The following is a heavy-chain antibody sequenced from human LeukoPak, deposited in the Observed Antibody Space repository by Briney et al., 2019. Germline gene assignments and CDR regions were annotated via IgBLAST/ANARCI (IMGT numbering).Heavy chain of an antibody. Sequence: GESLNISCQGSGYSFTSYWIGWVRQMPGKGLEWMGIIYPRDSDTQYSPSFQGQVTISADKSISTAYLPWSSLKASDSDRYYCARRRSAVAGCDYWGQGTLVTVSS. V-gene: IGHV5-51*01. CDR3: ARRRSAVAGCDY. D-gene: IGHD6-19*01. CDR2: IYPRDSDT. J-gene: IGHJ4*02. CDR1: GYSFTSYW.